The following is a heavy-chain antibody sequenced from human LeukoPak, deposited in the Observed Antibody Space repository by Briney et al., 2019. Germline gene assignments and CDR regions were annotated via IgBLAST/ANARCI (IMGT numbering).Heavy chain of an antibody. CDR2: IYYSGST. D-gene: IGHD2-2*01. V-gene: IGHV4-59*01. Sequence: PSETLSLTCTVSGGSISSYYWSWIRQPPGKGLEWIGYIYYSGSTNYNPSLKSRVTISVDTSKYQFSLKLSSVTAADTAVYYCARVVPAAISMDVWGQGTTVTVSS. CDR1: GGSISSYY. J-gene: IGHJ6*02. CDR3: ARVVPAAISMDV.